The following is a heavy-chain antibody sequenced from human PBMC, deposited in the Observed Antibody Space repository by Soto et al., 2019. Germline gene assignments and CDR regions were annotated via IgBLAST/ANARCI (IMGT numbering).Heavy chain of an antibody. Sequence: QVRLVESGGGVVQPGGSLRLSCAASGFDFYNYSMHWVRQAPGKGLEWVAIMSMDGTQKYYTDSVKGRFTISRDNSKSMFFLQMSSLRPEDTAVYFCARDRVPYIYFYYGMDVWGHGTTVTVSS. V-gene: IGHV3-30-3*01. CDR2: MSMDGTQK. D-gene: IGHD2-2*02. CDR3: ARDRVPYIYFYYGMDV. J-gene: IGHJ6*02. CDR1: GFDFYNYS.